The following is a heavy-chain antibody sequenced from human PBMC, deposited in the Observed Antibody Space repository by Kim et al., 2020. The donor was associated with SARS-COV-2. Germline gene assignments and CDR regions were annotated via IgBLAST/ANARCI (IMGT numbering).Heavy chain of an antibody. CDR1: GYSFTSYW. CDR3: ARRRSSWHVSGLWWYFDL. Sequence: GESLKISCKGSGYSFTSYWISWVRQMPGKGLEWMGRIDPSDSYTNYSPSFQGHVTISADKSISTAYLQWSSLKASDTAMYYCARRRSSWHVSGLWWYFDLWGRGTLVTVSS. J-gene: IGHJ2*01. CDR2: IDPSDSYT. D-gene: IGHD6-13*01. V-gene: IGHV5-10-1*01.